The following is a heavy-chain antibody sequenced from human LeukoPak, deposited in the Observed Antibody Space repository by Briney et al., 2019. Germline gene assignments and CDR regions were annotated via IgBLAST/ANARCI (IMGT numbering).Heavy chain of an antibody. J-gene: IGHJ4*02. CDR3: ARVKAVGGTLDY. V-gene: IGHV4-59*01. D-gene: IGHD6-13*01. CDR2: IYYSGNT. CDR1: GGSISSYS. Sequence: SETLSLTCTVSGGSISSYSWSWIRQPPGKELEWIGYIYYSGNTIYNPSLKSRVTISVDTSKNQFSLKLSSVTAADTAIYFCARVKAVGGTLDYWGQGTLVTVSS.